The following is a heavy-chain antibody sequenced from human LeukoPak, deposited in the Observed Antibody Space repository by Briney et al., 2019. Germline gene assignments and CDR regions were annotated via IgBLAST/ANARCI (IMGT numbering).Heavy chain of an antibody. D-gene: IGHD2-15*01. V-gene: IGHV3-48*01. J-gene: IGHJ4*02. CDR1: GFTLSRDS. CDR2: ISYDSAIK. CDR3: VRDNPRCCGVVPANIDDY. Sequence: EGSLRLSCAASGFTLSRDSMNWVRQAPGKGLEWISYISYDSAIKYYADSVRGRFTISRDNAKNSLYLQMHSLRAEDTAVYYCVRDNPRCCGVVPANIDDYWGQGTLVTVSS.